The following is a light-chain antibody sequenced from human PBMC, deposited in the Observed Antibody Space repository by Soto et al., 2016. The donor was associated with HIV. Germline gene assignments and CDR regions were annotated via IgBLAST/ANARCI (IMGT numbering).Light chain of an antibody. Sequence: SYELTQPPSVSVSPGQTARITCSGDALPDQYAYWYQQKPGQAPILVIYKDTERPSGIPEGFSGSSSGTTVTLTISGVQAEDEAEYYCQSADSSAIYVVFGGGTKLTVL. V-gene: IGLV3-25*03. J-gene: IGLJ3*02. CDR3: QSADSSAIYVV. CDR1: ALPDQY. CDR2: KDT.